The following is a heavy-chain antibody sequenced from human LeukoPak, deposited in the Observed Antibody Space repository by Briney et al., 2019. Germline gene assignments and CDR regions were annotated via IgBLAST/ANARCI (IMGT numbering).Heavy chain of an antibody. CDR2: IYYSGST. D-gene: IGHD6-6*01. CDR3: ARDWGVSARPGYMDV. J-gene: IGHJ6*03. Sequence: SETLSLTCTVSGGSIGNKYWSWIRQPPGKGLEWIGYIYYSGSTKYNPSLKSRVTISVDTSKNQFSLRLSSVTAADTAVYYCARDWGVSARPGYMDVWGKGTTVTVSS. V-gene: IGHV4-59*01. CDR1: GGSIGNKY.